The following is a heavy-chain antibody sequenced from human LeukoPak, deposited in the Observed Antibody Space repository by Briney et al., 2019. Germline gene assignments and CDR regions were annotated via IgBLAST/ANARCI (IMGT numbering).Heavy chain of an antibody. CDR1: GFTFSSYW. V-gene: IGHV3-7*03. CDR2: IKQDGSEK. Sequence: GGSLRLSCAASGFTFSSYWMSWVRQAQGKGLEWVANIKQDGSEKYYVDSVKGRFTISRDNAKNSLYLQMNSLRAEDTAVYYCAREGGIVDRYGMDVWGKGTTVTVSS. D-gene: IGHD1-26*01. CDR3: AREGGIVDRYGMDV. J-gene: IGHJ6*04.